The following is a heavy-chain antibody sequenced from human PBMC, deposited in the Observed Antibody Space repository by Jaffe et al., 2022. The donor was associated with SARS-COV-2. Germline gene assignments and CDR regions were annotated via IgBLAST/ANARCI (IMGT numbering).Heavy chain of an antibody. J-gene: IGHJ4*02. D-gene: IGHD2-2*01. CDR3: AKGHCSSTSCYFVHY. CDR1: GFTFDDYA. Sequence: EVQLVESGGGLVQPGRSLRLSCAASGFTFDDYAMHWVRQAPGKGLEWVSGISWNSGSIGYADSVKGRFTISRDNAKNSLYLQMNSLRAEDTALYYCAKGHCSSTSCYFVHYWGQGTLVTVSS. V-gene: IGHV3-9*01. CDR2: ISWNSGSI.